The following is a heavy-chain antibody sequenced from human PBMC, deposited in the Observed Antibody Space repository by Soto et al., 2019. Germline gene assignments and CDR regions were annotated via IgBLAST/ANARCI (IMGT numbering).Heavy chain of an antibody. CDR3: ARLSYYGSGSYSLGAFDI. D-gene: IGHD3-10*01. CDR1: GYSFTSYW. V-gene: IGHV5-51*01. Sequence: GESLKISCKGSGYSFTSYWIGWVRQMPGKGLEWMGIIYPGDSDTRYSPSFQGQVTISADKSVSTAYLQWSSLKASDTAMYYCARLSYYGSGSYSLGAFDIWGQGTMVTVSS. CDR2: IYPGDSDT. J-gene: IGHJ3*02.